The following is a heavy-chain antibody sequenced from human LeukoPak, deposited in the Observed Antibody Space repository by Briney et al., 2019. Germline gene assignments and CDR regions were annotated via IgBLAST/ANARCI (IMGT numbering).Heavy chain of an antibody. J-gene: IGHJ5*02. V-gene: IGHV4-39*01. Sequence: PSETLSLTCTVSGGSISSSSYYWGWIRQPPGKGLEWIGGIYYSGSTYYNPSLKSRVTISVDTSKNQFSLKLSSVTAADTAVYYCARLMVRGNWFDPWGQGTLVTVSS. CDR1: GGSISSSSYY. D-gene: IGHD3-10*01. CDR3: ARLMVRGNWFDP. CDR2: IYYSGST.